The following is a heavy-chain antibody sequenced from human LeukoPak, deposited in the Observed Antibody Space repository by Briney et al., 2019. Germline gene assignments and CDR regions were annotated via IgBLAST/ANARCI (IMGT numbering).Heavy chain of an antibody. CDR2: INHSGST. CDR3: ARSGRSSSWLQTFDY. J-gene: IGHJ4*02. V-gene: IGHV4-34*01. D-gene: IGHD6-13*01. Sequence: SETLSLTCAVYGGSFSGYYWSWIRQPPGKGLEWIGEINHSGSTNYNPSLKSRVTISVGTSKNQFSLKLSSVTAADTAVYYCARSGRSSSWLQTFDYWGQGTLVTVSS. CDR1: GGSFSGYY.